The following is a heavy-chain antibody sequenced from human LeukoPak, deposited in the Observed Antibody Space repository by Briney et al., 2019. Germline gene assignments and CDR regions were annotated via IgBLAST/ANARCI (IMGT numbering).Heavy chain of an antibody. Sequence: GASVKVSCKASGYTFTNYAMHWVRQAPGQRLEWMGWINADNGNTKYSQKFQGRVTITADESTSTAYMELSSLRSEDTAVYYCARGGEYQLLKNYYYYMDVWGKGTTVTVSS. J-gene: IGHJ6*03. CDR3: ARGGEYQLLKNYYYYMDV. D-gene: IGHD2-2*01. CDR1: GYTFTNYA. CDR2: INADNGNT. V-gene: IGHV1-3*01.